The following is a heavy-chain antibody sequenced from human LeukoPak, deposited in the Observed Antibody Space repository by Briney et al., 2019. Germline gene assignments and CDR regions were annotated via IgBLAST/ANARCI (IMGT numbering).Heavy chain of an antibody. CDR1: GYTFTGYY. CDR3: ATLGNGDYVDY. Sequence: GESLKISCKASGYTFTGYYMHWVRQAPGQGLEWMGWINPNSGGTNYAQKFQGRVTMTRDTSISTAYMELSRLRSDDTAVYYCATLGNGDYVDYWGQGTLVTVSS. CDR2: INPNSGGT. D-gene: IGHD1-1*01. V-gene: IGHV1-2*02. J-gene: IGHJ4*02.